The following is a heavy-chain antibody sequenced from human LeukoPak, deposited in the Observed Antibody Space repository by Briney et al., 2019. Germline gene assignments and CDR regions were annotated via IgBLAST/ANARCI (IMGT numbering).Heavy chain of an antibody. D-gene: IGHD2-15*01. Sequence: PGGSLRLSCAASGFTFTSYGMHWVRQAPGKGLEWLALILHDGSYKYYADSVKGRFTISRDNSKNTLYLEMNSLRAEDTAVYYCAKAGSGGWSSRVNYFDYWGQGTLVTVSS. CDR2: ILHDGSYK. CDR1: GFTFTSYG. CDR3: AKAGSGGWSSRVNYFDY. J-gene: IGHJ4*02. V-gene: IGHV3-30*18.